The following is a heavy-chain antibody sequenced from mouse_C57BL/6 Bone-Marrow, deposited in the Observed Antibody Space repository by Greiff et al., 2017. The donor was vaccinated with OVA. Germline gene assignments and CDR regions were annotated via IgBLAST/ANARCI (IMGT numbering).Heavy chain of an antibody. CDR3: ARSPIYYYGSSWYFDV. J-gene: IGHJ1*03. D-gene: IGHD1-1*01. CDR2: IYPRDGST. Sequence: QVQLQQSGPELVKPGASVKLSCKASGYTFTSYDINWVKQRPGQGLEWIGWIYPRDGSTKYNEKFKGKATLTADKSSSTAYMELRSLTSEDSAVYFCARSPIYYYGSSWYFDVWGTGTTVTVSS. CDR1: GYTFTSYD. V-gene: IGHV1-85*01.